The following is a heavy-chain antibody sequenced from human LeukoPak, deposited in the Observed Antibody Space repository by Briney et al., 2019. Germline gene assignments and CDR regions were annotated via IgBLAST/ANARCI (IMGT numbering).Heavy chain of an antibody. D-gene: IGHD6-19*01. CDR2: ISAYNGNT. Sequence: GASVKVSCKTSGYTFTSYGISWVRQAPGQGLEWMGWISAYNGNTNYAQKLQGRATMTTDTSTMTAYMELRSLRSDDTAVYYCARDMSSRSFAEYFQHWGQGTLVTVSS. J-gene: IGHJ1*01. V-gene: IGHV1-18*01. CDR1: GYTFTSYG. CDR3: ARDMSSRSFAEYFQH.